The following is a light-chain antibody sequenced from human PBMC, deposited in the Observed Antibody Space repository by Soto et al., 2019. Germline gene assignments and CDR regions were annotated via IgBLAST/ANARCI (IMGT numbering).Light chain of an antibody. J-gene: IGKJ4*01. Sequence: EIVITQSPATLSVSPGERATLSCRASQSVRNNLAWFQQKPGQAPSLLIYGASTRATGIPARFSRSGSGKEFTLTISSLQSEDFAVYYWYHYDHRPLAFGGGTKVEIK. V-gene: IGKV3-15*01. CDR2: GAS. CDR3: YHYDHRPLA. CDR1: QSVRNN.